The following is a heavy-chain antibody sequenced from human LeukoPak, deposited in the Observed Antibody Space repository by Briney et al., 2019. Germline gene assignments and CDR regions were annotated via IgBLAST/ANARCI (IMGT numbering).Heavy chain of an antibody. D-gene: IGHD6-13*01. J-gene: IGHJ4*02. Sequence: SETLSLTCAVYGGSLSGYYWSWIRQPPGKGLEWIGEINHSGSTNYNPSLKSRVTISVDTSKNQFSLKLSSVTAADTAVYYCARTLSSWAPAFDYWGQGTLVTVSS. V-gene: IGHV4-34*01. CDR3: ARTLSSWAPAFDY. CDR1: GGSLSGYY. CDR2: INHSGST.